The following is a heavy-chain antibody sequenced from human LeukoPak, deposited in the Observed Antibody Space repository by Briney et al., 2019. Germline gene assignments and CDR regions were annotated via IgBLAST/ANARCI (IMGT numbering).Heavy chain of an antibody. CDR1: GGSISSGGYY. CDR2: IYYSGST. Sequence: SETLCLTCTVSGGSISSGGYYWSWLRQHPGKGLEWIGYIYYSGSTYYNPSLKSRVTISVDTSKNQFSLKLSSVTAAGTAVYYCVRGVHWFDAWGQGTLVTVSS. CDR3: VRGVHWFDA. J-gene: IGHJ5*02. D-gene: IGHD2-8*01. V-gene: IGHV4-31*03.